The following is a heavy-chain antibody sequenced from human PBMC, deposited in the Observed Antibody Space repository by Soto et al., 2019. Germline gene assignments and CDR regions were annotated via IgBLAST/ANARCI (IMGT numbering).Heavy chain of an antibody. J-gene: IGHJ4*01. V-gene: IGHV3-9*01. CDR3: AKEHGVYSSSRPLDY. CDR1: GFTFDDYA. D-gene: IGHD6-6*01. CDR2: ISWNSGSI. Sequence: EVQLVESGGGLVQPGRSLRLSCAASGFTFDDYAMHWVRQAPGKGLEWVSGISWNSGSIGYADSVKGRFTISRDNAKNSLYLQMNSLRAEDTALYYCAKEHGVYSSSRPLDYWGHGTLVTVSS.